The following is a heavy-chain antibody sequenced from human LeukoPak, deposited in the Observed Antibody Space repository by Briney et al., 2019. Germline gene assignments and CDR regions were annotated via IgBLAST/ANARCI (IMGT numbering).Heavy chain of an antibody. CDR2: TSYDGSNK. D-gene: IGHD5-18*01. J-gene: IGHJ4*02. CDR1: GFIFSTYT. Sequence: GGSLRLSCAASGFIFSTYTMHWVRQAPGKGLEWVAVTSYDGSNKYYADSVKGRFTISRDNSKNTLFLQMNSLRAEDTAVFYCASGYSYGFLTPLGYWGQGTLVTVSS. CDR3: ASGYSYGFLTPLGY. V-gene: IGHV3-30-3*01.